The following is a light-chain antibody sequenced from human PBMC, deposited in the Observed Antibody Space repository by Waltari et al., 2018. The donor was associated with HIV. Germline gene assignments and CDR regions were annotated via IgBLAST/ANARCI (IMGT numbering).Light chain of an antibody. Sequence: QSALTQPASVSGSPGQSITISCTGTNSDVGGYNSVSWYQQHPGKAPKLMIYDVTKRPSVISTRFSGSKSGNTASLTISGLQAEDEADYFCSSFANNNTPVLFGVGTKLTVL. V-gene: IGLV2-14*03. CDR3: SSFANNNTPVL. CDR1: NSDVGGYNS. CDR2: DVT. J-gene: IGLJ2*01.